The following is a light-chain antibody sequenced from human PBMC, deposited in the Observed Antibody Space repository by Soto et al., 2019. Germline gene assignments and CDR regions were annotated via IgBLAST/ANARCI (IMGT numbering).Light chain of an antibody. CDR2: EGI. CDR1: SSNVGSYKF. J-gene: IGLJ1*01. V-gene: IGLV2-23*01. CDR3: YSYAGGSTYV. Sequence: QSALTQPASVSGSPGQSITISCTGTSSNVGSYKFVSWYQQHPGKAPKLMIYEGIKRPSGISNRFSGSKSGNTASLTISGLQPEDEAEYYCYSYAGGSTYVFGTGTKLTVL.